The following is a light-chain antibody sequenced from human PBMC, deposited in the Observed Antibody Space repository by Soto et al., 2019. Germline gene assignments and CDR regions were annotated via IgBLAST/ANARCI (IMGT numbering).Light chain of an antibody. V-gene: IGKV1-5*01. CDR1: QSITNW. Sequence: DIPMTQSPSTLSASVGDRVTITCRASQSITNWLAWYQQKPGKAPKLLVYDAFSLESGVPSRFSGSGSGTEFTLTISSLQPDDFATYYCQQDNSYSPLTFGPGTKVDIK. CDR2: DAF. CDR3: QQDNSYSPLT. J-gene: IGKJ3*01.